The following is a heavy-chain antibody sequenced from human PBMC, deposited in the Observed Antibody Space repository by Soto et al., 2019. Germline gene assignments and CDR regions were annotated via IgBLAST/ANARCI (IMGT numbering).Heavy chain of an antibody. J-gene: IGHJ4*02. CDR3: ARDYATCTNGVCSTITLGY. CDR2: MPYDGSNK. V-gene: IGHV3-30*03. CDR1: GFTFSRYD. D-gene: IGHD2-8*01. Sequence: GGSLRLSCAASGFTFSRYDMHWVRQAPGKGLQWVAVMPYDGSNKYYADSVKGRFTISRDNAKNSLYLQMNSLRAEDTAVYYCARDYATCTNGVCSTITLGYWGQGTLVTVSS.